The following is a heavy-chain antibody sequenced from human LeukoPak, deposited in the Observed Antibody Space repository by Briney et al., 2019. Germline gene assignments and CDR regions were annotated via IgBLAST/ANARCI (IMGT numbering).Heavy chain of an antibody. CDR3: ARGPTTYYNFWSGPVFDY. CDR1: GGPFSGYY. D-gene: IGHD3-3*01. CDR2: INHSGTT. Sequence: SQTLSLTCAVYGGPFSGYYWSWIRQPPGKGLEWIGEINHSGTTNYNPSLKSRVTISVDTSKNQFSLNLSFVTAADTAVYYCARGPTTYYNFWSGPVFDYWGQGTLVTVSS. V-gene: IGHV4-34*01. J-gene: IGHJ4*02.